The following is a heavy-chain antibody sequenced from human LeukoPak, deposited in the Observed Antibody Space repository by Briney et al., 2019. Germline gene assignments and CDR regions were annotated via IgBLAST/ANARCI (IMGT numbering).Heavy chain of an antibody. Sequence: GGSLRLSCAASGFTFSSYGMHWVRQAPGKRLEWVAVISYDGSNKYYADSVKGRFTISRDNSKNTLYLQMNSLRAEDTAVYYCAKDQVYYDSSGYNYWGQGTLVTVSS. CDR2: ISYDGSNK. CDR1: GFTFSSYG. J-gene: IGHJ4*02. V-gene: IGHV3-30*18. CDR3: AKDQVYYDSSGYNY. D-gene: IGHD3-22*01.